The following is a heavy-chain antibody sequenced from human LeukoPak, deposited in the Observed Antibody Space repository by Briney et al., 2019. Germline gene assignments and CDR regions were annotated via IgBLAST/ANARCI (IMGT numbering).Heavy chain of an antibody. D-gene: IGHD1-26*01. V-gene: IGHV1-3*01. CDR1: GYTFTSYA. CDR3: ARGGNNKVHSGSYYVDY. Sequence: ASVKVSCKASGYTFTSYAMHWVRQAPGQRLEWMGWINAGNGNTKYSQKFQGRVTITRDTSASTAYMELSSLRSEDTAVYYCARGGNNKVHSGSYYVDYWGQGTLVTVSS. J-gene: IGHJ4*02. CDR2: INAGNGNT.